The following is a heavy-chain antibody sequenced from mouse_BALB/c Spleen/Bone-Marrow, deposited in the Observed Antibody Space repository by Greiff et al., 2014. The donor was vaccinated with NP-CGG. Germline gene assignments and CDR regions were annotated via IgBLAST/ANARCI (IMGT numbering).Heavy chain of an antibody. D-gene: IGHD2-3*01. CDR3: ARSIYDGYSEAMDY. Sequence: QVQLQQPGAELVRPGTSVKVSCKASGYAFTNYLIEWVKQRPGQGLEWIGVNNPGSGGTNYNEKFKDKATLTADKSSSTVYMQLSSLTSDDSAVYFCARSIYDGYSEAMDYWGQGTSVTVSS. CDR1: GYAFTNYL. V-gene: IGHV1-54*01. CDR2: NNPGSGGT. J-gene: IGHJ4*01.